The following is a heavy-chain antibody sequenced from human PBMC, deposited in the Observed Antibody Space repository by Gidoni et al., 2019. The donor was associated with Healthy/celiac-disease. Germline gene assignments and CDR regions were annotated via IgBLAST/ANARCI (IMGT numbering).Heavy chain of an antibody. CDR2: INHSGST. D-gene: IGHD6-13*01. J-gene: IGHJ6*02. V-gene: IGHV4-34*01. CDR3: ARTKAAAGKNYYYYYYGMDV. Sequence: QVQLQQWGAGLFKPSETLSLTCAVYGGSFSGYYWSWIRQPTGKGLEWIGEINHSGSTNYNPSLKSRVTISVDTSKNQFSLKLSSVTAADTAVYYCARTKAAAGKNYYYYYYGMDVWGQGTTVTVSS. CDR1: GGSFSGYY.